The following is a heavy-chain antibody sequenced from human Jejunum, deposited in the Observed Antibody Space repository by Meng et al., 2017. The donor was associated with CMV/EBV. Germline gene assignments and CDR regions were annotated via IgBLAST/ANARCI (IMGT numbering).Heavy chain of an antibody. CDR1: GDTFSSYY. Sequence: VQLGESGAGVKKPGASVKVSCKAFGDTFSSYYFNWLRQAPGQGLEWMGWINGHTGDTNYAQKFQERVTMTRDTSTSTTYLELTNVRSDDTAVYYCARDPSNTSGRYAYFDYWGQGTLVTVSS. V-gene: IGHV1-18*04. CDR2: INGHTGDT. D-gene: IGHD6-19*01. CDR3: ARDPSNTSGRYAYFDY. J-gene: IGHJ4*02.